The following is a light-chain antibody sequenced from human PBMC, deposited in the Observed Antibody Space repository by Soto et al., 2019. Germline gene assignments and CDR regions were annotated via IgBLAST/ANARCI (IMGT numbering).Light chain of an antibody. CDR3: CSYAGSSTFV. CDR2: EGS. CDR1: SSDVGSYNL. V-gene: IGLV2-23*03. J-gene: IGLJ2*01. Sequence: QSALTQPASVSGSPGQSITISCTGTSSDVGSYNLVSWYQQHPGKAPKLMIYEGSKRPSGVSNRFSGSKSGNTASLTISGIQAEDEADYHCCSYAGSSTFVFGGGTKVTVL.